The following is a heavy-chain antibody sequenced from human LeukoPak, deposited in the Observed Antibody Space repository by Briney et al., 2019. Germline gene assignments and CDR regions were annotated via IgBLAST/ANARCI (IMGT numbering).Heavy chain of an antibody. Sequence: SETLSLTCTVSGGSISSYYWSWIRQPAGKGLEWIGRIYTSGSTNYNPSLKSRVTISVDTSKNQFSLKLSSVTAADTAVYYCARGFSGKQWPSRRSSDGMDVWGQGTTVTVSS. CDR3: ARGFSGKQWPSRRSSDGMDV. CDR1: GGSISSYY. D-gene: IGHD6-19*01. J-gene: IGHJ6*02. CDR2: IYTSGST. V-gene: IGHV4-4*07.